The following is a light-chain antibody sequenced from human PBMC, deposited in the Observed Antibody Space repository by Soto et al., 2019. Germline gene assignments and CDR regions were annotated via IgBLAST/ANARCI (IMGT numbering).Light chain of an antibody. CDR2: GNT. CDR3: LSFDSSLSVV. Sequence: QSVLTQPPSVSGAPGQRVTISCTGSSSNIGAGYDVHWYQQLPGRAPKLLIYGNTNRPSGVPDRFSGSKSGTSASLAITGLQDEDEGDYYCLSFDSSLSVVFGGGTKLTVL. CDR1: SSNIGAGYD. J-gene: IGLJ2*01. V-gene: IGLV1-40*01.